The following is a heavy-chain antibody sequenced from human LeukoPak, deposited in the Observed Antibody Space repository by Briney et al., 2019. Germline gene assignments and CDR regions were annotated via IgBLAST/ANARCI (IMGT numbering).Heavy chain of an antibody. Sequence: SETLCLTCAVSGDSICSDNWRWIRQSAGEGLEWIGRIYTSGSTNYNPTLKSPVTISVDKSKNQFSLKLSSVTAADTAVYYCAKDRTTVTTYYSYSYMDVWGKGTTVTVSS. J-gene: IGHJ6*03. CDR3: AKDRTTVTTYYSYSYMDV. V-gene: IGHV4-4*07. D-gene: IGHD4-17*01. CDR1: GDSICSDN. CDR2: IYTSGST.